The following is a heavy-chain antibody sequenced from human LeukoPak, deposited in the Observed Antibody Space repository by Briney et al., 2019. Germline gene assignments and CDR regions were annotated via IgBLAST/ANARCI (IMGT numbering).Heavy chain of an antibody. Sequence: GGSLRLSCAASGFTFSSYAMHWVRQAPGKGLEWVAVISYGGSNKYYADSVKGRFTISRDNSKNTLYLQMNSLRAEDTAVYYCARDAFTMGSYYYYYMDVWGKGTTVTVSS. CDR1: GFTFSSYA. CDR3: ARDAFTMGSYYYYYMDV. V-gene: IGHV3-30-3*01. CDR2: ISYGGSNK. D-gene: IGHD3-10*01. J-gene: IGHJ6*03.